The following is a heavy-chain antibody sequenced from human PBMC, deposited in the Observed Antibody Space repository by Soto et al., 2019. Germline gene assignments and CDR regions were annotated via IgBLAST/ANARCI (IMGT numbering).Heavy chain of an antibody. V-gene: IGHV3-33*01. CDR3: ASSKESGNEYYYYYGMDV. Sequence: GGSLRLSCAASGFTFSSYGMHWVRQAPGKGLEWVAVIWYDGSNKYYADSVKGRFTISRDNSKNTLYLQMNSLRAEDTAVYYYASSKESGNEYYYYYGMDVWGQGTTVTVSS. J-gene: IGHJ6*02. D-gene: IGHD1-1*01. CDR1: GFTFSSYG. CDR2: IWYDGSNK.